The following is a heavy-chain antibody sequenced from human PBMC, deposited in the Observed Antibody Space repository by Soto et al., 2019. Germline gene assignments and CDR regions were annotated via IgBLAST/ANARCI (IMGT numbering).Heavy chain of an antibody. J-gene: IGHJ4*02. V-gene: IGHV3-23*01. Sequence: GGSLRLSRAASGFTFSSYAMSWVRQAPGKGLEWVSAISGSGGSTYYADSVKGRFTISRDNSKNTLYLQMNILRAEDTAVYYCAKGYCSSTSCYFFDYWGQGTLVTVSS. CDR3: AKGYCSSTSCYFFDY. CDR2: ISGSGGST. CDR1: GFTFSSYA. D-gene: IGHD2-2*01.